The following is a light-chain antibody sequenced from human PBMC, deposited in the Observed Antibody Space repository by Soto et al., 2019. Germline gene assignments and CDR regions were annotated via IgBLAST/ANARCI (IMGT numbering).Light chain of an antibody. CDR3: QSYDSSLSASYV. CDR2: GNT. J-gene: IGLJ1*01. V-gene: IGLV1-40*01. Sequence: QSVLTQPPSVSGAPGQRVTISCTGRSSNIGAGYEVHWYQHLPGKAPKLLIYGNTNRPSGVPDRFSGSKSGTSASLAITGLQAEDEADYYCQSYDSSLSASYVFGGATKLTVL. CDR1: SSNIGAGYE.